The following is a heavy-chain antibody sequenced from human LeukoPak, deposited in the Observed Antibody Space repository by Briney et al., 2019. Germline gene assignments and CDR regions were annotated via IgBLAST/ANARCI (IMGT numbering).Heavy chain of an antibody. D-gene: IGHD1-14*01. J-gene: IGHJ4*02. CDR2: ISGSGSAI. V-gene: IGHV3-48*03. CDR1: GLTFSSYE. CDR3: AKIVSTGDY. Sequence: GRSLRLSCAVSGLTFSSYEMSWVRQAAGKGLEWISYISGSGSAIYYADSVKGRFTISRDNAKSSLYLQMNSLRVEDTAVYYCAKIVSTGDYWGQGTLVTDSS.